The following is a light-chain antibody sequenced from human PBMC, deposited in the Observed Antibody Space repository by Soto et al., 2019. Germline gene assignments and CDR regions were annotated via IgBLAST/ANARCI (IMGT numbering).Light chain of an antibody. Sequence: EIVLTQSPGTLSLSPGERATLSCRASQSVSSSYLAWYQQKPGQAPRLLMYGASSRATGIPDRFSGSGSGTDFTLSISRLEPEDFAVYYCQHYGRSPPLFTFGPGTKVDIK. J-gene: IGKJ3*01. V-gene: IGKV3-20*01. CDR2: GAS. CDR3: QHYGRSPPLFT. CDR1: QSVSSSY.